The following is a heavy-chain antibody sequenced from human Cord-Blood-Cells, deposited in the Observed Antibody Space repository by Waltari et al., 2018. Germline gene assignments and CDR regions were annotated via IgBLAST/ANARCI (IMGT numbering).Heavy chain of an antibody. CDR1: GFTFSSYD. CDR2: ISYDGSNK. J-gene: IGHJ4*02. CDR3: ARDPTSGYSSSWYYFDY. Sequence: QVQLVESGGGVVQPGRSLRLSCAASGFTFSSYDMHWVRQAPGKGLEWVAVISYDGSNKYYADSVKGRFTISRDNSKNTLYLQMNSLRAEDTAVYYCARDPTSGYSSSWYYFDYWGQGTLVTVSS. D-gene: IGHD6-13*01. V-gene: IGHV3-30-3*01.